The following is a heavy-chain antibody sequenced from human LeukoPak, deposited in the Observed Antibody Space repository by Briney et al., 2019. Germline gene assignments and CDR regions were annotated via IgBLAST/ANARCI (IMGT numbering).Heavy chain of an antibody. CDR3: ARAYDSSGYYIYDAFDI. CDR2: INPSGGST. Sequence: ASVKVPCKASGYTFTSYYMHWVRQAPGQGLEWMGIINPSGGSTSYAQKFQGRVTMTRDTSTSTVYMELSSLRSEDTAVYYCARAYDSSGYYIYDAFDIWGQGTMVTVSS. J-gene: IGHJ3*02. CDR1: GYTFTSYY. V-gene: IGHV1-46*01. D-gene: IGHD3-22*01.